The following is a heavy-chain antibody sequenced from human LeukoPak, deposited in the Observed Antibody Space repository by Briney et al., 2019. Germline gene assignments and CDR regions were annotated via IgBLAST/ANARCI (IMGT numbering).Heavy chain of an antibody. CDR2: IRYDGSNK. CDR1: GFTFSSCG. V-gene: IGHV3-30*02. J-gene: IGHJ6*03. D-gene: IGHD3-3*01. CDR3: AGYYDFWSGTFYYYYYMDV. Sequence: GWSLRLSCEASGFTFSSCGMHWVRQAPGKGLEWVAFIRYDGSNKYYADSVKGRFTISRDNAKNSLYLQMNSLRAEDTAVYYCAGYYDFWSGTFYYYYYMDVWGKGTTVTVSS.